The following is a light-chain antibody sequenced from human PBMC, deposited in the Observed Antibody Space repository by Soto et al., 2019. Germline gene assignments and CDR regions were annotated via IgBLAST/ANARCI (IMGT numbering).Light chain of an antibody. CDR1: QDISSY. Sequence: AIRMTQSPSSFSASTGDRVTITCRASQDISSYLAWYQQKVGKAPKLLIYAAATLQRGAPSRFSGSGSGTEFTLTISRLQSEDCAAYYCQQYFSYPYTFGQGTKLEI. CDR2: AAA. CDR3: QQYFSYPYT. V-gene: IGKV1-8*01. J-gene: IGKJ2*01.